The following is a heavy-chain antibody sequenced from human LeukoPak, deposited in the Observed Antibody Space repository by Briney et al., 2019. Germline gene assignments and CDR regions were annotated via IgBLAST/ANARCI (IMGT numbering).Heavy chain of an antibody. V-gene: IGHV4-59*01. CDR2: IYYSGST. CDR1: GVSISSYY. D-gene: IGHD5-24*01. CDR3: ARADVEMATIEAFDI. Sequence: SETLSLTCTVSGVSISSYYWSWIRQPPGKGLEWIGYIYYSGSTNYNPSLKSRVTISVDTSKNQFSLKLSSVTAADTAVYYCARADVEMATIEAFDIWGQGTMVTVSS. J-gene: IGHJ3*02.